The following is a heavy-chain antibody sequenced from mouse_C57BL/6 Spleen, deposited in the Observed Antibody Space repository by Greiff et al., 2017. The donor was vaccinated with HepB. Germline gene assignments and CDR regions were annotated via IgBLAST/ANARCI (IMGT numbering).Heavy chain of an antibody. V-gene: IGHV1-80*01. D-gene: IGHD2-3*01. J-gene: IGHJ3*01. CDR2: IYPGDGDT. CDR3: ARYDGYYLFAY. Sequence: QVHVKQSGAELVKPGASVKISCKASGYAFSSYWMNWVKQRPGKGLEWIGQIYPGDGDTNYNGKFKGKATLTADKSSSTAYMQLSSLTSEDSAVYFCARYDGYYLFAYWGQGTLVTVSA. CDR1: GYAFSSYW.